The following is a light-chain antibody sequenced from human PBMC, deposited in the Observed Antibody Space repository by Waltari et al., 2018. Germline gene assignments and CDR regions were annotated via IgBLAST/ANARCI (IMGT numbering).Light chain of an antibody. Sequence: EIVLTQSPATLSLSPGEGATLSCRASQNVSSFLAWYQQRPGQAPRLLIYDTSNRATCIPVRFSGSGSGTDFTLTISSLEPEDFAVYYCQQRKNWPLTFGGGTKVEIK. J-gene: IGKJ4*01. V-gene: IGKV3-11*01. CDR2: DTS. CDR1: QNVSSF. CDR3: QQRKNWPLT.